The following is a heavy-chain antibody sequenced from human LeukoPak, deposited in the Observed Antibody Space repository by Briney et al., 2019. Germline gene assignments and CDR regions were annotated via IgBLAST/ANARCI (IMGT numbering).Heavy chain of an antibody. CDR1: GGSFSGYY. Sequence: ETLSLTCAVCGGSFSGYYWSWIRQPPGKGLEWVANIKQDGSEKYYVDSVKGRFTISRDNAKNSLYLQMNSLRAEDTAVYYCAKEVTRRNDYWGQGTLVTVSS. D-gene: IGHD2-21*02. CDR3: AKEVTRRNDY. J-gene: IGHJ4*02. V-gene: IGHV3-7*01. CDR2: IKQDGSEK.